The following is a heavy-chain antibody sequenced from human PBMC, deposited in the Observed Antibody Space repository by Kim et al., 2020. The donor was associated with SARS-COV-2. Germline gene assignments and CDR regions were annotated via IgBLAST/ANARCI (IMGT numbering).Heavy chain of an antibody. CDR1: GYSFTSYW. D-gene: IGHD6-6*01. V-gene: IGHV5-10-1*01. J-gene: IGHJ6*02. CDR2: IDPSDSYT. CDR3: ARHAIAARPDWVKRYGMDV. Sequence: GESLKISCKGSGYSFTSYWISWVRQMPGKGLEWMGRIDPSDSYTNYSPSFQGHVTISADKSISTAYLQWSSLKASDTAMYYCARHAIAARPDWVKRYGMDVWGQGTTVTVSS.